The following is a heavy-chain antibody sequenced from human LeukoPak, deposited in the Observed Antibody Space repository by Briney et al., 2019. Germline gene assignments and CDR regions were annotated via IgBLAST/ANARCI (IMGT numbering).Heavy chain of an antibody. J-gene: IGHJ4*02. CDR2: INQDGSEK. CDR1: GFTFSSYW. V-gene: IGHV3-7*01. CDR3: ARRGGSSSWYLKYYFDY. D-gene: IGHD6-13*01. Sequence: GGSLRLSCAASGFTFSSYWMSWVRQTPGKGLEWVANINQDGSEKYYVDSVKGRFTISRDNAKNSLYLQMNSLRAEDTAVYYCARRGGSSSWYLKYYFDYWGQGTLVTVSS.